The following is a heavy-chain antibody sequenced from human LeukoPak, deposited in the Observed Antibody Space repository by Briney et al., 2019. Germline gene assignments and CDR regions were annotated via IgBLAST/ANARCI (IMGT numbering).Heavy chain of an antibody. Sequence: PSETLSLTCTVSGGSVSGYYWTWIRQPAGKGLEWIGRIYYSGSAYYNPSLKSRVTISIDTSKNQFSLKLNSVTAADTAVYYCARHDSGYSPWGQGTLVTVSS. CDR1: GGSVSGYY. CDR2: IYYSGSA. D-gene: IGHD5-12*01. J-gene: IGHJ5*02. CDR3: ARHDSGYSP. V-gene: IGHV4-59*05.